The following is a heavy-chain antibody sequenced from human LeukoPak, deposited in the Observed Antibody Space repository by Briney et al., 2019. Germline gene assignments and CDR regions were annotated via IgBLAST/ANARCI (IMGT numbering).Heavy chain of an antibody. J-gene: IGHJ4*02. V-gene: IGHV4-39*02. CDR3: AKDAGDWNDPYYYFDY. Sequence: SETLSLTCTVSGGSISSSNYYWGWIRQPPGKGLEWIGSIFYSGSTFYNPSLKSRVTMSVDTSKNQFSLRLSSVTAADTAVYYCAKDAGDWNDPYYYFDYWGQGTLVTVSS. CDR2: IFYSGST. CDR1: GGSISSSNYY. D-gene: IGHD1-1*01.